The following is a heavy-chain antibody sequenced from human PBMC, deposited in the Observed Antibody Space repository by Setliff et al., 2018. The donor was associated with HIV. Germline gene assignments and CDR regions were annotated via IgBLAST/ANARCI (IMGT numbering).Heavy chain of an antibody. J-gene: IGHJ5*01. CDR3: ERDFEGMSTIDGFED. CDR2: MSPQSDNT. Sequence: GASVKVSCKASGYAFSAYDFNWVRQAPGQGLEWVGSMSPQSDNTVYAQKFQGRVTITADEPTSTVYMALSSLTSEDTAVYYCERDFEGMSTIDGFEDWGQGTLVTVSS. V-gene: IGHV1-8*03. CDR1: GYAFSAYD. D-gene: IGHD1-1*01.